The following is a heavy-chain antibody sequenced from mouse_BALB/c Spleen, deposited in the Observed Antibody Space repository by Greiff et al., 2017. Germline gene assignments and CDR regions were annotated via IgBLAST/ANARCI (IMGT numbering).Heavy chain of an antibody. V-gene: IGHV5-4*02. D-gene: IGHD2-4*01. CDR3: ARDGDYDDYWYFDV. Sequence: EVQLVESGGGLVKPGGSLKLSCAASGFTFSDYYMYWVRQTPEKRLEWVATISDGGSYTYYPDSVKGRFTISRDYAKNNLYLQMSSLKSEDKAMDYCARDGDYDDYWYFDVWGAGTTVTVSS. CDR2: ISDGGSYT. CDR1: GFTFSDYY. J-gene: IGHJ1*01.